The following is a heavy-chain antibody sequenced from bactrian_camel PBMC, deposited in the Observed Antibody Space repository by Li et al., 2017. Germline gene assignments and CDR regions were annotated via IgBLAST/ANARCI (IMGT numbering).Heavy chain of an antibody. CDR3: TKDRSYGTRNWVQST. J-gene: IGHJ4*01. Sequence: HVQLVESGGGSVEAGGSLTLSCPASLYVYSSYCMGWFRQAPGMEREAVAAISTGLGRAHYADSVKGRFTISRDNAKNTLYLQMNSLKPEDTAMYYCTKDRSYGTRNWVQSTRGQGTQVTVS. CDR1: LYVYSSYC. V-gene: IGHV3S1*01. D-gene: IGHD3*01. CDR2: ISTGLGRA.